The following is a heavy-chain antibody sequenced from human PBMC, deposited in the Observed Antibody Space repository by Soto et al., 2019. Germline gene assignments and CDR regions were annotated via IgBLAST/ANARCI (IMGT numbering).Heavy chain of an antibody. CDR1: GGSISSYY. J-gene: IGHJ4*02. CDR3: ARDAYSSSWLDY. Sequence: PSETLSITCTVSGGSISSYYWSWIRQPPGKGLEWIGYIYFRGSTHYNPSLKSRVSFSIDTSKNQFSLNLRSVTAADTAVYYCARDAYSSSWLDYWGQGTLVTVSS. D-gene: IGHD6-13*01. CDR2: IYFRGST. V-gene: IGHV4-59*01.